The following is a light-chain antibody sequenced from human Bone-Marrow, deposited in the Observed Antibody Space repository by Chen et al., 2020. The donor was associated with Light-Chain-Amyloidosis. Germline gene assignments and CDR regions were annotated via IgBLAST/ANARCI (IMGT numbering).Light chain of an antibody. V-gene: IGLV1-47*01. CDR2: KSN. J-gene: IGLJ3*02. CDR3: ATWDDSLSGWV. Sequence: QSVLTQPPSASGTPGQRVTISCSGSSSNIGSNYVIWYQQLPGTAPKLLLYKSNERPSGVPARVSGSKSGSSASLAISGLRSEDDADYYCATWDDSLSGWVFGGGTKLTVL. CDR1: SSNIGSNY.